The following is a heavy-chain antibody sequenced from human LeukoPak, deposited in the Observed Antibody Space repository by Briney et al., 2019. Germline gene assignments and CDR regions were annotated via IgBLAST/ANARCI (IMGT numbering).Heavy chain of an antibody. D-gene: IGHD3-22*01. V-gene: IGHV4-39*01. CDR1: GASISSSSYY. CDR2: IFYSGNT. J-gene: IGHJ4*02. CDR3: ARRIHGYYYDSSGYLDY. Sequence: SETLSLTCTVSGASISSSSYYWDWLRQPPGKGLEWIGSIFYSGNTYFNPSLKSRVSISVDTSKNQFSLRLTSVTAADTAVYYCARRIHGYYYDSSGYLDYWGQGTLVTVSS.